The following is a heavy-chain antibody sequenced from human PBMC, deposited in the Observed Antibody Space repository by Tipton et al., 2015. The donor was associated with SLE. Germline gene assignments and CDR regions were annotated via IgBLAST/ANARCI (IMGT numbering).Heavy chain of an antibody. CDR2: MAPNTGTT. J-gene: IGHJ4*02. D-gene: IGHD5-18*01. Sequence: QLVQSGAEVKKPGASVRVSCRASGYTFTNFDINWVRQATGQGLEWMGWMAPNTGTTVYAQKFQGRVTMTRNAAISTAYMDLSSLNAEDTAIYYCARVRVDTAMGVFDFWGQGTLVTVSS. CDR1: GYTFTNFD. CDR3: ARVRVDTAMGVFDF. V-gene: IGHV1-8*01.